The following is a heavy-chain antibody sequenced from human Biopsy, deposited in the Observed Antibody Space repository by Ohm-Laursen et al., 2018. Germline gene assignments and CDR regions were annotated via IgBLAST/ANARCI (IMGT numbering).Heavy chain of an antibody. J-gene: IGHJ5*02. Sequence: GTLSLTCDVSGGSIISYYWTWIRQPPGKGLEWIGHVYNGGITNYNPSLKSRVTISKDTSKNQFSLQVNSVTAADTAVYYCARTPRDSFWSGSYKRGLWFDPWGQGTLVIVSS. CDR2: VYNGGIT. CDR3: ARTPRDSFWSGSYKRGLWFDP. CDR1: GGSIISYY. D-gene: IGHD3-3*01. V-gene: IGHV4-59*01.